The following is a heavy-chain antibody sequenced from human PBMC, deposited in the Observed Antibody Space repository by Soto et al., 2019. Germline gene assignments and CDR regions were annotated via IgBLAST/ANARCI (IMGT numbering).Heavy chain of an antibody. D-gene: IGHD3-10*01. Sequence: QVQLQESGPGLVKPSQTLSLTCTVSGGSISSGGYYWSWIRQHPGKGLEWIGYIYYSGSTYYNPSLKSRVTISVDTSKNQFSLKLSSVTAADTAVYYCARETTMVRGVMAFWFDPWGQGTLVTVSS. V-gene: IGHV4-31*03. J-gene: IGHJ5*02. CDR2: IYYSGST. CDR1: GGSISSGGYY. CDR3: ARETTMVRGVMAFWFDP.